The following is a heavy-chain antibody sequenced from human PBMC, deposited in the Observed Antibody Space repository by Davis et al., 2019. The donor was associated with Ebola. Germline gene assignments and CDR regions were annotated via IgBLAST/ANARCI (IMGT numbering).Heavy chain of an antibody. CDR2: IYYSGST. CDR3: ARGASSWYKRLRSFDP. D-gene: IGHD6-13*01. J-gene: IGHJ5*02. CDR1: GGSISSYY. Sequence: PGGSLRLSCTVSGGSISSYYWSWIRQPPGKGLEWIGYIYYSGSTNYNPSLKSRVTISVDTSKNQFSLKLSSVTAADTAVYYCARGASSWYKRLRSFDPWGQGTLVTVSS. V-gene: IGHV4-59*01.